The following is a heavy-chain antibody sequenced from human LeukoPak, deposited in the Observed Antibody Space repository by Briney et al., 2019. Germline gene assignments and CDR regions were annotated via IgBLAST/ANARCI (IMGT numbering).Heavy chain of an antibody. J-gene: IGHJ4*02. V-gene: IGHV3-66*01. CDR3: ARVSGAWHIDY. Sequence: GGSLRLSCAVSGXTVSSNYMSWVRQAPGKGLEWVSVIYTGGTTYHADSVKGRFTISRDNSKNTLYLQMNSLRAEDTAVYYCARVSGAWHIDYWGQGTLVTVSS. CDR2: IYTGGTT. CDR1: GXTVSSNY. D-gene: IGHD3-10*01.